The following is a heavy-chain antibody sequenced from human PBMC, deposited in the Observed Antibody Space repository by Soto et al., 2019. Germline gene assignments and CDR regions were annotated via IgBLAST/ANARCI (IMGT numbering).Heavy chain of an antibody. D-gene: IGHD5-18*01. J-gene: IGHJ5*02. CDR1: GGTFSSYA. CDR2: IIPIFGTA. Sequence: GASVKVSCKASGGTFSSYAISWVRQAPGQGLEWMGGIIPIFGTANYAQKFQGRVTITADESTSTAYMELSSLSSEDTAVYYCARDGVDTAMVSHWFDPWGQGTLVTVSS. V-gene: IGHV1-69*13. CDR3: ARDGVDTAMVSHWFDP.